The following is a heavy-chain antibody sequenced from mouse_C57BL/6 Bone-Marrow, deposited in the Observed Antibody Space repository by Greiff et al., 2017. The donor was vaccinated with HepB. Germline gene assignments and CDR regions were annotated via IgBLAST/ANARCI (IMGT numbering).Heavy chain of an antibody. CDR1: GYSITSGYY. V-gene: IGHV3-6*01. Sequence: EVKLVESGPGLVKPSQSLSLTCSVTGYSITSGYYWNWIRQFPGNKLEWMGYISYDGSNNYNPSLKNRISITRDTSKNQFFLKLNSVTTEDTATYYCAKLLRFYWGQGTTLTVSS. CDR2: ISYDGSN. J-gene: IGHJ2*01. D-gene: IGHD1-1*01. CDR3: AKLLRFY.